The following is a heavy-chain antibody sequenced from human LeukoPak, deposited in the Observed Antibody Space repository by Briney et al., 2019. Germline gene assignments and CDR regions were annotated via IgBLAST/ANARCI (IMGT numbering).Heavy chain of an antibody. V-gene: IGHV4-34*01. J-gene: IGHJ5*02. CDR1: GGSFSGYY. D-gene: IGHD1-1*01. Sequence: SETLSLTCAVYGGSFSGYYWSWIRQPPGKGLEWVGEINHSGSTNYNPSLKSRVTISVDTSKNQFSLKLSSVTAADTAVYYCARGQLTNWFDPWGQGTLVTVSS. CDR2: INHSGST. CDR3: ARGQLTNWFDP.